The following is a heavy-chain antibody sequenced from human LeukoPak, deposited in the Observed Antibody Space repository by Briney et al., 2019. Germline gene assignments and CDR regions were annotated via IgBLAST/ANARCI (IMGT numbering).Heavy chain of an antibody. V-gene: IGHV1-46*01. Sequence: ASVKVSCKASGYTFTSYYMHWVRQAPGQGLEWMGIINPSGGSTSYSQKFQGRVTMTRDMSTSTVYMELSSLRSEDTAIYYCARDNSVGDNAWWFDPWGQGTLVTVSS. CDR3: ARDNSVGDNAWWFDP. D-gene: IGHD1-26*01. CDR2: INPSGGST. J-gene: IGHJ5*02. CDR1: GYTFTSYY.